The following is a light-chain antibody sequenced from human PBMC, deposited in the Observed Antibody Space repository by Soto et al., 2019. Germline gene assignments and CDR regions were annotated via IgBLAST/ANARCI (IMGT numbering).Light chain of an antibody. CDR3: QQYNDWPPFT. Sequence: EIVMTHSPATLSVSPGERATLSCRASQTVSVNLAWYQQKPGQAPRLLIYGASTRATGVPARFSGSGSGTEFTLTISSLQSEDFAVYYCQQYNDWPPFTFGPGTRVDIK. J-gene: IGKJ3*01. CDR2: GAS. CDR1: QTVSVN. V-gene: IGKV3-15*01.